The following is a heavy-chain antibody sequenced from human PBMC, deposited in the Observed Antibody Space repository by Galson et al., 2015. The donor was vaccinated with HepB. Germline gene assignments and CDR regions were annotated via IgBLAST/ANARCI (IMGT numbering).Heavy chain of an antibody. Sequence: SLRLSCAASGFTFSSYEMNWVRQAPGKGLEWVSYISSSGSTIYYADSVKGRFTISRDNAKNSLYLQMNSLRAEDTAVYYCASPAQPTYYDSSGYRRGGGYYFDYWGQGTLVTVSS. CDR3: ASPAQPTYYDSSGYRRGGGYYFDY. CDR2: ISSSGSTI. CDR1: GFTFSSYE. D-gene: IGHD3-22*01. V-gene: IGHV3-48*03. J-gene: IGHJ4*02.